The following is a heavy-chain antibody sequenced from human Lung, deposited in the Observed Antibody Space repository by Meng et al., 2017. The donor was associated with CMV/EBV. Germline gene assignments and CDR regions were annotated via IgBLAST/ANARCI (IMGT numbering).Heavy chain of an antibody. CDR1: GDSITSSSYY. Sequence: SCTVSGDSITSSSYYWGWIRQPPGKGLEWIGSMYYSANTYYNPSLKSRVTISVDTSQNQFSLTLTSVTAADTAVYYCAFSSGADYGSGSRDYWGQGXLVTVSS. D-gene: IGHD3-10*01. V-gene: IGHV4-39*01. J-gene: IGHJ4*02. CDR2: MYYSANT. CDR3: AFSSGADYGSGSRDY.